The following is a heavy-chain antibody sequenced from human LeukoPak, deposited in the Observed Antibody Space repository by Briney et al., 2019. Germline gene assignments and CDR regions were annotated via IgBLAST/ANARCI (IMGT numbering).Heavy chain of an antibody. CDR2: IYPGDSDT. D-gene: IGHD4-17*01. Sequence: GESLKLSCKGSGYSFTSYWIGWVRQMPGKGLEWMVIIYPGDSDTRYSPSFQGQVTISADKSISTAYLQWSSLKASDTAMYYCARHTRVTTLDYYYGMDVWGQGTTVTVSS. V-gene: IGHV5-51*01. CDR3: ARHTRVTTLDYYYGMDV. CDR1: GYSFTSYW. J-gene: IGHJ6*02.